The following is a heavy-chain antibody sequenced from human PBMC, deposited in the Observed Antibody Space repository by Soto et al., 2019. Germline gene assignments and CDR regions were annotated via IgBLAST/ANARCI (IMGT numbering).Heavy chain of an antibody. V-gene: IGHV4-34*01. D-gene: IGHD3-10*01. Sequence: QVQLQQWGAGLLKPSETLSLTCAVYGGSFSGYYWSWIRQPPGKGLEWIGEINHSGSTNYNPSLKSRVTISVVTSKNQFSLKLSSVTAADTAVYYCARMELLWFGESDFDYWGQGTLVTVSS. CDR1: GGSFSGYY. CDR2: INHSGST. J-gene: IGHJ4*02. CDR3: ARMELLWFGESDFDY.